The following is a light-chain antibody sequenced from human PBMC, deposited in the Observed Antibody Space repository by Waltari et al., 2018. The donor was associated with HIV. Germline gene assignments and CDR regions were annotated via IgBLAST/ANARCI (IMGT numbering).Light chain of an antibody. CDR3: YSAANYIWV. CDR2: KDN. J-gene: IGLJ3*02. Sequence: SFELTQPSSVSVSPGQTARHTYPGEILANTYVRWLQQRPGQAPLLIIFKDNERPSGIPERFSGSSTGTTVTLTISGVQVEDEADYYCYSAANYIWVFGGGTRLTVL. V-gene: IGLV3-27*01. CDR1: ILANTY.